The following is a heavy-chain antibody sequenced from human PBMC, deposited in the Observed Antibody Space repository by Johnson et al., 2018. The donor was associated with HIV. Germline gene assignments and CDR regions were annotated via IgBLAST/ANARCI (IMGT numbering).Heavy chain of an antibody. CDR3: ARGKGWLDAFDM. J-gene: IGHJ3*02. D-gene: IGHD3-22*01. CDR1: GFTFSSYA. Sequence: VQLVESGGGVVQPGRSLSLSCAASGFTFSSYAMHWVRQAPGKGLEWVAVISYVVSNKSYAAPVRGGLPTSRDKAKKSLYLQMKSRGAGDTAVYYCARGKGWLDAFDMWGQGTMVTVSS. CDR2: ISYVVSNK. V-gene: IGHV3-30*14.